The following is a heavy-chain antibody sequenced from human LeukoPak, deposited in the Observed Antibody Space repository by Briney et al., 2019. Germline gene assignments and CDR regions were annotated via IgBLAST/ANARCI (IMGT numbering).Heavy chain of an antibody. Sequence: GGSLRLSCAASGFTFSSYGMHWVRQAPGKGLEWVAVISSDGSNKYYADSVKGRFTISRDNPKNTLYLQINSLRAEDTAVYYCAKEDYYDISGYYLNYAFDIWGQGTMVTVSS. CDR2: ISSDGSNK. D-gene: IGHD3-22*01. CDR1: GFTFSSYG. CDR3: AKEDYYDISGYYLNYAFDI. J-gene: IGHJ3*02. V-gene: IGHV3-30*18.